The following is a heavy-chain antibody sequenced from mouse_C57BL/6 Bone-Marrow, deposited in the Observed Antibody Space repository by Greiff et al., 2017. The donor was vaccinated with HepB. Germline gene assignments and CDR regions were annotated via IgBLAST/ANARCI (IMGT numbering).Heavy chain of an antibody. CDR2: IHPNSGST. Sequence: QVQLQQPGAELVKPGASVKLSCKASGYTFTSYCMHWVKQRPGQGLEWIGMIHPNSGSTNYNEKFKSKATLTVDKSSSTAYMQLSSLTSEDSAVYYCAREDYGSSYYFDYWGQGTTLTVSS. CDR3: AREDYGSSYYFDY. CDR1: GYTFTSYC. J-gene: IGHJ2*01. D-gene: IGHD1-1*01. V-gene: IGHV1-64*01.